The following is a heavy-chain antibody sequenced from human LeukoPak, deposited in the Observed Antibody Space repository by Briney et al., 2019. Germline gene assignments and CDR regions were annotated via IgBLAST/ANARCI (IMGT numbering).Heavy chain of an antibody. D-gene: IGHD6-19*01. CDR2: INPNSGGT. J-gene: IGHJ5*02. CDR3: ARPPIAVAGKVDWFDP. CDR1: GYTFTGYY. V-gene: IGHV1-2*02. Sequence: ASVKVSCKASGYTFTGYYMHWVRQAPGQGLEWMGWINPNSGGTNYAQKFQGRVTMTRDTSISTAYVELSRLRSDDTAVYYCARPPIAVAGKVDWFDPWGQGTLVTVSS.